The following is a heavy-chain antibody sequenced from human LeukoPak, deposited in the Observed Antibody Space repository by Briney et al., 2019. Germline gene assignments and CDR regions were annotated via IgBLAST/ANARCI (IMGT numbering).Heavy chain of an antibody. CDR1: GFTLSSYY. Sequence: GGSLRLSCAASGFTLSSYYMTWVRQAPGKGLEWVSVMYSGGSTYYSDSVKGRVAISRDNSQNTVFLQMNSVRVEDTAVYYCARSYSNHLFGMDVWGQGTAVTVSS. D-gene: IGHD4-11*01. J-gene: IGHJ6*02. V-gene: IGHV3-66*01. CDR2: MYSGGST. CDR3: ARSYSNHLFGMDV.